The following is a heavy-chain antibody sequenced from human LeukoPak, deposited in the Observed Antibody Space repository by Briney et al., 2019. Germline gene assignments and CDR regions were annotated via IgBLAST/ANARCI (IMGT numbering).Heavy chain of an antibody. CDR1: GASVSSGSYY. D-gene: IGHD6-19*01. CDR2: MYYSGST. Sequence: SSETLSLTCTVSGASVSSGSYYWSWIRQPPGKGLEWLGYMYYSGSTNYNPSLKSRVTLSVDTSKNQFSLKLSSVTAADTAVYYCARFPPGIAVAGHNDYWGQGTLVIVSS. J-gene: IGHJ4*02. CDR3: ARFPPGIAVAGHNDY. V-gene: IGHV4-61*01.